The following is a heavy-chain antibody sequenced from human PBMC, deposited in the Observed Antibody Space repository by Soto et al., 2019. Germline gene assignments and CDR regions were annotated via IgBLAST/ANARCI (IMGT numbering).Heavy chain of an antibody. J-gene: IGHJ1*01. CDR1: GGSMSGYH. CDR3: ASCLNSVGSCLRFLR. CDR2: VFDSGST. D-gene: IGHD2-15*01. V-gene: IGHV4-59*12. Sequence: QVQLQESGPGLVKPSETLSLTCTVSGGSMSGYHWTWIRQSPGKELEFVGSVFDSGSTKSNPSLRSRVAISMDASKSQFSLRLNSVTAADTAVYYCASCLNSVGSCLRFLRWGQGTLVTVSS.